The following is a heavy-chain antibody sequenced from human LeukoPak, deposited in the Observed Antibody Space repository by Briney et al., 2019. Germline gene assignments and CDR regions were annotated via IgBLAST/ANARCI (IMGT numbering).Heavy chain of an antibody. V-gene: IGHV3-48*01. CDR2: ISSSSSTI. Sequence: PGGSLRLSCAASGFTFSSYSMNWVRQAPGKGLEWVSYISSSSSTIYFADSVKGRFTISRDNAKNSLYLQMNSLRAEDTAVYYCARGEYRSWYYYNRGGYFDYWGQGTLVTVSS. D-gene: IGHD6-13*01. J-gene: IGHJ4*02. CDR1: GFTFSSYS. CDR3: ARGEYRSWYYYNRGGYFDY.